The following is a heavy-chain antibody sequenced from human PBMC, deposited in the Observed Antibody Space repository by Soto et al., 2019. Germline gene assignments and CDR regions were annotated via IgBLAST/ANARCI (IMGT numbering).Heavy chain of an antibody. Sequence: SETLSLTCTVSGGSISTSYYYWSWIRQHPGKGLEWIGYIYYSGSTYYNPSLQSRVTISVDTSKNQFSLKLSSVTAADTAMYYCARKVTTGYYFDYWGQGTXVTVSS. D-gene: IGHD4-4*01. CDR2: IYYSGST. V-gene: IGHV4-31*03. CDR3: ARKVTTGYYFDY. CDR1: GGSISTSYYY. J-gene: IGHJ4*02.